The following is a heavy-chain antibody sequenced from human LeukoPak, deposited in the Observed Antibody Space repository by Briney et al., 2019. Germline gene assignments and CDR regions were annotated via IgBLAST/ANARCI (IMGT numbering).Heavy chain of an antibody. CDR1: SGSISSYY. V-gene: IGHV4-59*12. J-gene: IGHJ5*02. Sequence: SETLSLTCTVSSGSISSYYWSWIRQPPGKGLEWIEYIYYSGSTNYNPSLKSRVTISVDTSKNQFSLKLGSVTAADTAVYYCARDRNWNSGNWFDPWGQGTLVTVSS. CDR3: ARDRNWNSGNWFDP. D-gene: IGHD1-7*01. CDR2: IYYSGST.